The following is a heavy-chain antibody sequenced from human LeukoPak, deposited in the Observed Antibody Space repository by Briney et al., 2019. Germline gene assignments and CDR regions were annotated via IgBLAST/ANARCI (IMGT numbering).Heavy chain of an antibody. Sequence: GASVKVSCKASGYTFTSYDINWVRQAPGQGLEWMGWMNPNSGNTGYAQKFQGRVTMTRNTSISTAYMELSSLRSEDTAVYYCARGLVGATGAYFDYWGQGTLVTVSP. D-gene: IGHD1-26*01. CDR3: ARGLVGATGAYFDY. CDR1: GYTFTSYD. CDR2: MNPNSGNT. V-gene: IGHV1-8*01. J-gene: IGHJ4*02.